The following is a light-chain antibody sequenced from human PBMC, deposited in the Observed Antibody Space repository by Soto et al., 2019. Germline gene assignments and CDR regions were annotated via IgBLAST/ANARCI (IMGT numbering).Light chain of an antibody. J-gene: IGKJ2*01. CDR2: AAS. Sequence: DIQLTQSPSFLSASVGDRVAITCRASQDITDYLAWYPQKPGKAPKLLIYAASTLQSGVPSRFSGSGSGTEFTLTVTSLQPEDFATYYCQQLNRYPYTFGQGTKLEIK. V-gene: IGKV1-9*01. CDR1: QDITDY. CDR3: QQLNRYPYT.